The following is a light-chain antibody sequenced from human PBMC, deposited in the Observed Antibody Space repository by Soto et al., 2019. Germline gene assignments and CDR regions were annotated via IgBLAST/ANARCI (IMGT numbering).Light chain of an antibody. Sequence: EIVLTQSPATLSLSPGVRANLSCRVSQSVSSYLAWYQQKPGQAPRLLIYDASNRATGIPARFSGSGSGTDFTLTISSLEPEDFAVYYCQQRGNWPITFGQGTRLEIK. J-gene: IGKJ5*01. CDR3: QQRGNWPIT. V-gene: IGKV3-11*01. CDR2: DAS. CDR1: QSVSSY.